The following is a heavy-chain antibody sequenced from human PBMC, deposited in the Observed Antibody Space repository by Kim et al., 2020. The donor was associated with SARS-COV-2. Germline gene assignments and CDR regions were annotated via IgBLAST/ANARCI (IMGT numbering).Heavy chain of an antibody. V-gene: IGHV1-69*13. J-gene: IGHJ5*02. Sequence: SVKVSCKASGGTFSSYAISWVRQAPGQGLEWMGGIIPIFGTANYAQKFQGRVTITADESTSTAYMELSSLRSEDTAVYYCAREVRQGYSSSYWFDPWGQGTLVTVSS. CDR1: GGTFSSYA. CDR2: IIPIFGTA. D-gene: IGHD6-6*01. CDR3: AREVRQGYSSSYWFDP.